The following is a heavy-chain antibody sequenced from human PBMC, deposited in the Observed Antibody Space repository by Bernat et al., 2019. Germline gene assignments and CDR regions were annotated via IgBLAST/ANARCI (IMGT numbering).Heavy chain of an antibody. D-gene: IGHD2-2*01. V-gene: IGHV3-13*01. CDR3: GRGRIPSCSSATCQKGNWFDP. CDR2: IGTSGVT. CDR1: GFTFSSHD. J-gene: IGHJ5*02. Sequence: EVQLVESGGGLVQPGGSLRLSCAVAGFTFSSHDMHWVRQPTGKGLEWVSAIGTSGVTYYSDSVKGRFTISRENAKNALYLQMNSLRAGDTAVYYCGRGRIPSCSSATCQKGNWFDPWGQGTLVTVSS.